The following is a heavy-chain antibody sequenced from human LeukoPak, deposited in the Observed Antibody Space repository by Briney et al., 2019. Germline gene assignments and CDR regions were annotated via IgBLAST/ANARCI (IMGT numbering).Heavy chain of an antibody. J-gene: IGHJ4*02. CDR2: ISYSGRT. D-gene: IGHD1-26*01. V-gene: IGHV4-31*03. CDR3: ARVLFSYSGSYPFDY. Sequence: SETLSLTCTVSGGSINNGGYYWSWIRHHPGKALEWIGYISYSGRTSYNPSLKSRVTISVDTSKNQFSLKLSSVTAADTAVYYCARVLFSYSGSYPFDYWGQGTLVTVSS. CDR1: GGSINNGGYY.